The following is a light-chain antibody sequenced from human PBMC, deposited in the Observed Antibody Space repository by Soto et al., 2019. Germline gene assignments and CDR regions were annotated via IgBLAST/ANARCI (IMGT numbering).Light chain of an antibody. CDR2: EVS. J-gene: IGLJ1*01. CDR1: SSDVGGYNY. Sequence: LAQPPSASGSPGQSVTISCTGTSSDVGGYNYVSWYQQHPGKAPKLMIYEVSKRPSGVPDRFSGSKSGNTASLTVSGLQAEDEADYYCSSYAGSNNYVFGTGTKVTV. CDR3: SSYAGSNNYV. V-gene: IGLV2-8*01.